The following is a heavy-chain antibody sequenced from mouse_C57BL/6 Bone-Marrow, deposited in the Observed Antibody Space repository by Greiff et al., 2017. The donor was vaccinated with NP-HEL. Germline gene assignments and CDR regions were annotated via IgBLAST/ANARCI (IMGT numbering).Heavy chain of an antibody. D-gene: IGHD3-2*02. Sequence: VQLQQSGAELVRPGASVKLSCTASGFNIKDDYMHWVKQRPEQGLEWIGWIDPENGDTEYASKFQGKATITADKSSNTAYLQLSSLTSEDTAVYYCTTAAAQAFDYWGQGTTLTVSS. J-gene: IGHJ2*01. CDR2: IDPENGDT. V-gene: IGHV14-4*01. CDR3: TTAAAQAFDY. CDR1: GFNIKDDY.